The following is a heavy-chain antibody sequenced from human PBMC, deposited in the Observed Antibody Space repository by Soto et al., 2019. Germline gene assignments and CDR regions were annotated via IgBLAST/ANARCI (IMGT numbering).Heavy chain of an antibody. CDR3: ARDLVLRVPPDY. V-gene: IGHV3-30-3*01. CDR2: ISYVGSIK. Sequence: GGSLRLSCAASGFTFSSYAMHWVRQAPGEGLEWVAVISYVGSIKYYADSVKGRFTISRVNSKNTLYLQMNSLRAEDTAVYYCARDLVLRVPPDYWGQGTLVTVSS. CDR1: GFTFSSYA. J-gene: IGHJ4*02. D-gene: IGHD6-6*01.